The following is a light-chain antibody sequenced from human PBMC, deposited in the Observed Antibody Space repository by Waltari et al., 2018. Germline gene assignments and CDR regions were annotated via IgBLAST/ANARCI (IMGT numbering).Light chain of an antibody. CDR3: HSRDTTSTRL. CDR2: GQN. CDR1: SLRRYC. J-gene: IGLJ2*01. Sequence: SSELTQDPSVSVALGQTVRITCQGDSLRRYCASWYQQRPGQSPILLLYGQNIRPSGIPDRFSASTAGNTASLTITGTQAEDEADYYCHSRDTTSTRLFGGGTRLTV. V-gene: IGLV3-19*01.